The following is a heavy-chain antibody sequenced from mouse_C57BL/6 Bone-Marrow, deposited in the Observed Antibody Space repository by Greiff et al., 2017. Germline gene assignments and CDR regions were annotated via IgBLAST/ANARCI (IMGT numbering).Heavy chain of an antibody. CDR3: AREVLYYGPFYAMDY. CDR1: GYTFTSYW. Sequence: QVQLQQPGAELVKPGASVKLSCKASGYTFTSYWMQWVKQRPGQGLEWIGEIDPSDSYTNYNQKFKGKATLTVDTSSSTAYMQRSSLTSEDSAVYYCAREVLYYGPFYAMDYWGQGTSVTVSS. J-gene: IGHJ4*01. V-gene: IGHV1-50*01. CDR2: IDPSDSYT. D-gene: IGHD2-1*01.